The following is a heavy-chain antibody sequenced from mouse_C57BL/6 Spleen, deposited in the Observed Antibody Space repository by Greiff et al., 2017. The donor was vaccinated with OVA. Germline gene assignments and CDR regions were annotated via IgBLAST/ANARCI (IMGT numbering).Heavy chain of an antibody. J-gene: IGHJ2*01. Sequence: QVQLKQSGAELVKPGASVKLSCKASGYTFTSYWMQWVKQRPGQGLEWIGEIDPSDSYTNYNPKFKGKATLTVDTSSSTAYMQLSSLTSEDSAVYYCASDYGSSYGYWGQGTTLTVSS. CDR3: ASDYGSSYGY. CDR1: GYTFTSYW. D-gene: IGHD1-1*01. CDR2: IDPSDSYT. V-gene: IGHV1-50*01.